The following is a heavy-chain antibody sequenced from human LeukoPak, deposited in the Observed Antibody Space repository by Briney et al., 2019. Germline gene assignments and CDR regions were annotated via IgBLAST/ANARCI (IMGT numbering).Heavy chain of an antibody. D-gene: IGHD2-15*01. CDR2: ISAYNGNT. CDR3: ARTDIVVVVASTPGIFHY. Sequence: ASVKVSCKASGYSFTSYGISWVRQAPGQGLEWMGWISAYNGNTNYTQKLQGRVTMTTDTSTSTAYMELRSLRSDDTAVYYCARTDIVVVVASTPGIFHYWGQGTLVTVSS. J-gene: IGHJ4*02. V-gene: IGHV1-18*01. CDR1: GYSFTSYG.